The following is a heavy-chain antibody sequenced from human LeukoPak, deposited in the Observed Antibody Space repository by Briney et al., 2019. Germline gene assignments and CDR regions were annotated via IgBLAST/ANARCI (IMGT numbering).Heavy chain of an antibody. D-gene: IGHD3-10*01. Sequence: GGSLRLSCAASGFTFSSYSMNWVRQAPGKGLEWVSSISSSSSYIYYADSVKGRFTISRDNAKNSLYLQMNSLRAEDTAVYYCARDSVGYYGSGSYYPIDYWGQGTLVTVSS. CDR3: ARDSVGYYGSGSYYPIDY. CDR1: GFTFSSYS. CDR2: ISSSSSYI. J-gene: IGHJ4*02. V-gene: IGHV3-21*01.